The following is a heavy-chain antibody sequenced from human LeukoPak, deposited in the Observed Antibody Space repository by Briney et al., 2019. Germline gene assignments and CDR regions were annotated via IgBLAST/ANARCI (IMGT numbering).Heavy chain of an antibody. CDR1: GFTFTTYA. D-gene: IGHD6-19*01. V-gene: IGHV3-23*01. CDR3: AKGCVKGSGASGS. CDR2: ISGSGGST. J-gene: IGHJ5*02. Sequence: PGGSLRLSCAASGFTFTTYAMNWVRQAPGKGLEWVSAISGSGGSTYYADSVKGRFTISRDNSKNTLYLQMNSLRAEDTAVYYCAKGCVKGSGASGSWGQGTLVTVSS.